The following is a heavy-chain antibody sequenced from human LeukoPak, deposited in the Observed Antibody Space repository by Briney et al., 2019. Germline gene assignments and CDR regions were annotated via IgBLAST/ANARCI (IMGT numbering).Heavy chain of an antibody. CDR2: ISSNGGRT. V-gene: IGHV3-64*01. J-gene: IGHJ4*02. CDR1: GFTFSRYA. D-gene: IGHD3-22*01. CDR3: ARDFVHYYDSSGFEYYFDF. Sequence: GGSLRLSCAASGFTFSRYAMHWVRQAPGKGLEYVSAISSNGGRTYYENSVKGRFTISRDNSKNTLYLQMGSLRAEDMAVYYCARDFVHYYDSSGFEYYFDFWGQGTPVTVSS.